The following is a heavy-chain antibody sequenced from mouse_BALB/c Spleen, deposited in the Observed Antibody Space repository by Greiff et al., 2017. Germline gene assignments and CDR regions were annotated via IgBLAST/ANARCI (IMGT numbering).Heavy chain of an antibody. CDR2: VNPYNGGT. CDR1: GYTFTDYY. J-gene: IGHJ1*01. Sequence: EVQLQQSGPELVKPGASVKMSCKASGYTFTDYYMDWVKQSHGESFEWIGRVNPYNGGTSYNQKFKGKATLTVDKSSSTAYMELNSLTSEDSAVYYCASRNFDVWGAGTTVTVSS. V-gene: IGHV1-19*01. CDR3: ASRNFDV.